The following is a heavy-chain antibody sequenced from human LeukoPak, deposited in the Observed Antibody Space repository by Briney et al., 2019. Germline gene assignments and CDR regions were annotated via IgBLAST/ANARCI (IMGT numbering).Heavy chain of an antibody. CDR2: INHSGST. J-gene: IGHJ4*02. Sequence: SETLSLTCAVYGGSFSGYYWSWIRQPPGKGLEWIGEINHSGSTNCNPSLKSRVTISVDTSKNQFSLKLSSVTAADTAVYYCARGRLALNAYSSGWYYFDYWGQGTLVTVSS. CDR3: ARGRLALNAYSSGWYYFDY. D-gene: IGHD6-19*01. CDR1: GGSFSGYY. V-gene: IGHV4-34*01.